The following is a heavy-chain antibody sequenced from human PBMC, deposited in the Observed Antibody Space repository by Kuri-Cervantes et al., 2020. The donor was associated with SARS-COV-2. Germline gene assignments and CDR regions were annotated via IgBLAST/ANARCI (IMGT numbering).Heavy chain of an antibody. D-gene: IGHD2-2*01. V-gene: IGHV3-30*14. J-gene: IGHJ6*03. Sequence: GGSRRLSCAASGFTFSSYWMHWVRQAPGKGLVWVAAISYDGSNKYYADSVKGRFTISRDNSKNTLYLQMNSLRAEDTAVYYCARAQPLALGNMDVWGKGTTVTVSS. CDR3: ARAQPLALGNMDV. CDR1: GFTFSSYW. CDR2: ISYDGSNK.